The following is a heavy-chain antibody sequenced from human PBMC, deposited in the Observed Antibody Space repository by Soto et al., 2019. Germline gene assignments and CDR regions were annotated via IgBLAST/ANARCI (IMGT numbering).Heavy chain of an antibody. D-gene: IGHD3-22*01. Sequence: SETLSLTCTVSGGSISSYYWSWIRQPPGKGLEWIGYIYYSGSTNYNPSLKSRVTISVDTSKNQFSLKLSSVTAADTAVYYCARGTVDYDSSGYYYYGMDVWGQGTTVTV. CDR1: GGSISSYY. CDR2: IYYSGST. CDR3: ARGTVDYDSSGYYYYGMDV. J-gene: IGHJ6*02. V-gene: IGHV4-59*01.